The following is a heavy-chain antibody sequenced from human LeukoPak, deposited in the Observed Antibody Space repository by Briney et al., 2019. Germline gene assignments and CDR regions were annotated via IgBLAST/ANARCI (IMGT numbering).Heavy chain of an antibody. V-gene: IGHV3-23*01. D-gene: IGHD6-13*01. CDR1: GFTFSSYA. CDR2: ISGSGGST. J-gene: IGHJ5*02. CDR3: AKGEQQLALNWFDP. Sequence: AGGSLRLSCAASGFTFSSYAMSWVRQAPGKGLEWVSAISGSGGSTYCADSVKGRFTISRDNSKNTLYLQMNSLRAEDTAVYYCAKGEQQLALNWFDPWGQGTLVTVSS.